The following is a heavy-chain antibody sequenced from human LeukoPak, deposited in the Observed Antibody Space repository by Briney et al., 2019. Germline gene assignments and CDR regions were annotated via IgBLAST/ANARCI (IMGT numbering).Heavy chain of an antibody. D-gene: IGHD6-13*01. Sequence: SQTLSLTCTVSSGSISSGGYYWSWIRQHPGKGLEWIGYIYYNGRTYYNPSLKSRVTISVDTSEDQFSLKLASVTAADTAVYFCARAFGASWYYFDYWGQGTLVTVSS. CDR2: IYYNGRT. V-gene: IGHV4-31*03. CDR3: ARAFGASWYYFDY. J-gene: IGHJ4*02. CDR1: SGSISSGGYY.